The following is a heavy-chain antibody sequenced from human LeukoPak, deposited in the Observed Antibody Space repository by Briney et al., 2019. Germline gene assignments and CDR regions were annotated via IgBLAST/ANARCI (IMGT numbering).Heavy chain of an antibody. J-gene: IGHJ6*03. CDR3: ARDGGLGFWSGDYYDCSMDV. CDR2: IYHSGRI. CDR1: GGPIISYY. Sequence: SETLSLTCTVSGGPIISYYWSWVRQPPGKGLEWIGHIYHSGRIDYNPSLKSRITISVDTSKKQFSLKLSSVTAADTAVYFCARDGGLGFWSGDYYDCSMDVWGKGTTVTVSS. D-gene: IGHD3-3*01. V-gene: IGHV4-59*01.